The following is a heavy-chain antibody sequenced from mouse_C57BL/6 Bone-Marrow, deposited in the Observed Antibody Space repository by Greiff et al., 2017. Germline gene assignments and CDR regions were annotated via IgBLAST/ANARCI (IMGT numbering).Heavy chain of an antibody. D-gene: IGHD1-1*01. CDR2: IYPGDGDT. CDR1: GYAFSSSW. V-gene: IGHV1-82*01. CDR3: ARGTVVATDDD. J-gene: IGHJ2*01. Sequence: QVQLQQSGPELVKPGASVKISCKASGYAFSSSWMNWVKQRPGKGLEWIGRIYPGDGDTNYNGKFKGKATLTADKSSSTAYMQLSSLTSEDSAVYFCARGTVVATDDDWGQGTTLTVSS.